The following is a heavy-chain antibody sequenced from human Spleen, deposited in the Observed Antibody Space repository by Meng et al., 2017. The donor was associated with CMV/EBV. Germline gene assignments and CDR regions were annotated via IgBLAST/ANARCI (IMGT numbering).Heavy chain of an antibody. V-gene: IGHV4-34*01. J-gene: IGHJ6*02. CDR2: INHSGST. CDR1: GGSFSGYY. Sequence: GSLRLSCAVYGGSFSGYYWSWIRQPPGKGLEWIGEINHSGSTNYNPSLKSRVTISVDTSKNQFSLKLSSVTAADTAVYYCASSWSYDFWSGYSESHGMDVWGQGTTVTVSS. CDR3: ASSWSYDFWSGYSESHGMDV. D-gene: IGHD3-3*01.